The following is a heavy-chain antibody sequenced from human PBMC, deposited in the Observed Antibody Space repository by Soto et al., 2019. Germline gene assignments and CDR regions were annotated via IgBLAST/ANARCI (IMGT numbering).Heavy chain of an antibody. CDR3: ARGHIVVAPAALPKVSYYYGMDV. CDR1: GGTFSSYS. Sequence: ASVNVSCKSSGGTFSSYSISWVRQAPGQGLECMGWIIPIFGTANYAQKFQGRVTITADESTSTAYMELSSLRSEDTAVYYCARGHIVVAPAALPKVSYYYGMDVWGQGTTVTVSS. J-gene: IGHJ6*02. D-gene: IGHD2-2*01. V-gene: IGHV1-69*13. CDR2: IIPIFGTA.